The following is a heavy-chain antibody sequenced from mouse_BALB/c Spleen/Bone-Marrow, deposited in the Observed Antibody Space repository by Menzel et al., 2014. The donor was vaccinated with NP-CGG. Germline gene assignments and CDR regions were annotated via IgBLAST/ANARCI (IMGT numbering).Heavy chain of an antibody. CDR2: IWAGGST. D-gene: IGHD1-1*01. J-gene: IGHJ4*01. V-gene: IGHV2-9*02. CDR3: ARDYGSSYYAMDY. CDR1: GFSLTSYG. Sequence: QVQLQQSGPGLVAPSQSLSITCTVSGFSLTSYGVHWVRQPPGKGLERLGVIWAGGSTNYNSALMSRLSISKDNSKSQVFLKMNSLQTDDTAMYYCARDYGSSYYAMDYWGQGTSVTVSS.